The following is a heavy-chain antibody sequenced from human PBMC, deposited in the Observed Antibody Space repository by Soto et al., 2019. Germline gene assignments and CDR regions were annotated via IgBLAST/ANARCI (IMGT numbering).Heavy chain of an antibody. D-gene: IGHD3-16*01. CDR2: INHSGST. CDR3: ARDWASHGMDV. J-gene: IGHJ6*02. V-gene: IGHV4-34*01. Sequence: SSETLSLTCAVYGGSFSGYYWSWIRQHPGKGLEWIGEINHSGSTTYNPSLKSRLTISVDTSKNQLSLRVRSVTAADTAAYYCARDWASHGMDVWGQGTTVTVSS. CDR1: GGSFSGYY.